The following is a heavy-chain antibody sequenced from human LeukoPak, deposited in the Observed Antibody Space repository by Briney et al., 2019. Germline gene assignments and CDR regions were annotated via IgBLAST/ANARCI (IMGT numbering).Heavy chain of an antibody. CDR2: INHSGST. CDR3: ARKSVLYYYYYYMDV. V-gene: IGHV4-34*01. J-gene: IGHJ6*03. Sequence: SETLSLTCAVYGGSFSGYYWSWIRQPPGRGLEWIGEINHSGSTNYNPSLKSRVTISVDTSKNQFSLKLSSVTAADTAVYYCARKSVLYYYYYYMDVWGKGTTVTVSS. CDR1: GGSFSGYY. D-gene: IGHD1-1*01.